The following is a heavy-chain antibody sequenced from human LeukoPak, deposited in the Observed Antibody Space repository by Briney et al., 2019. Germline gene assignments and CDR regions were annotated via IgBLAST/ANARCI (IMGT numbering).Heavy chain of an antibody. Sequence: SVKVSCKASGGTFSSYAISWVRQAPGQGLEWMGRIIPILGIANYAQKFQGRVTITADKSTSTAYMELSSLRSEDTAVYYCASGRRYYDSSGYYYSPGAYWGQGTLVTVSS. CDR3: ASGRRYYDSSGYYYSPGAY. V-gene: IGHV1-69*04. J-gene: IGHJ4*02. CDR2: IIPILGIA. CDR1: GGTFSSYA. D-gene: IGHD3-22*01.